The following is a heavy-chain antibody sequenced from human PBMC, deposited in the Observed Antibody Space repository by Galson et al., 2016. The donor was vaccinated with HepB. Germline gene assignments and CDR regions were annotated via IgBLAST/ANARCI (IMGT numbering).Heavy chain of an antibody. J-gene: IGHJ6*02. CDR3: ARDWYDILTGSSVMDV. Sequence: TLSLTCTVSGGSISSGGYYWTWIRQHPEKGLEWIGYISYNENTHYNPSLKSRIAISVDASDHRFSLKMRSVTAADTAVYYCARDWYDILTGSSVMDVWGQGTTVIVSS. CDR2: ISYNENT. D-gene: IGHD3-9*01. CDR1: GGSISSGGYY. V-gene: IGHV4-31*03.